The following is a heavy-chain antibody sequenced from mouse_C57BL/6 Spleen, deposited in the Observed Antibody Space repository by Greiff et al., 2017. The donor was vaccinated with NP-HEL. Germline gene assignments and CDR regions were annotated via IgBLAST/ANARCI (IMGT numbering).Heavy chain of an antibody. CDR1: GYTFTSYW. J-gene: IGHJ3*01. Sequence: VQLQQPGTELVKPGASVKLSCKASGYTFTSYWMHWVKQRPGQGLEWIGNINPSNGGTNYNEKFKSKATLTVDKSSSTAYMQLSSLTSEDSAVYYCARIMGDYDAWFAYWGQGTLVTVSA. CDR3: ARIMGDYDAWFAY. CDR2: INPSNGGT. V-gene: IGHV1-53*01. D-gene: IGHD2-4*01.